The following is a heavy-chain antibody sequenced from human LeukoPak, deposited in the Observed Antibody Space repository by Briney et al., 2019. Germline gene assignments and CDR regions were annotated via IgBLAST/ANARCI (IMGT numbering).Heavy chain of an antibody. J-gene: IGHJ4*02. CDR1: GFTFSSYA. Sequence: GGSLRLSCAASGFTFSSYAMHWVRQAPGKGLEWVAVISYDGSNKYYADSVKGRFTISRDNSKNTLYLQMNSLRAEDTAVYYCAREYTVTTYYFDYWGQGTLVTVSS. CDR3: AREYTVTTYYFDY. D-gene: IGHD4-17*01. V-gene: IGHV3-30-3*01. CDR2: ISYDGSNK.